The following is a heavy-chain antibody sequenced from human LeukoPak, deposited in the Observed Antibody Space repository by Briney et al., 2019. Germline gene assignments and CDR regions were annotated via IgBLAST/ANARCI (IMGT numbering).Heavy chain of an antibody. J-gene: IGHJ4*02. Sequence: GGSLRLSCAASGFTISSYAMNWVRQAPGKGLEWVSVSSASGDSTHYADSVKGRFTISRDNSRNTLYLQMNSLRAEDTAVYYCAKARDPQWVRMSFDFWGQGTLVTVSS. V-gene: IGHV3-23*01. CDR2: SSASGDST. CDR1: GFTISSYA. D-gene: IGHD5-12*01. CDR3: AKARDPQWVRMSFDF.